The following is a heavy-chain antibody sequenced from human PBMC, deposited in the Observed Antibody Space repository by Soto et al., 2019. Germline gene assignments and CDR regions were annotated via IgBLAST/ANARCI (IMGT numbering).Heavy chain of an antibody. V-gene: IGHV3-21*01. CDR3: ARGLSSTFNGNYNFGMDV. D-gene: IGHD3-16*01. CDR1: GFIFSDYS. CDR2: ISSSSSYI. J-gene: IGHJ6*02. Sequence: GGSLSLSWAASGFIFSDYSMNWVRQAPGKGLEWVSSISSSSSYIYYADSVKGRFTISRDNAKNSLYLQMNSLRAEDTAVYYCARGLSSTFNGNYNFGMDVWGQGTTVTVSS.